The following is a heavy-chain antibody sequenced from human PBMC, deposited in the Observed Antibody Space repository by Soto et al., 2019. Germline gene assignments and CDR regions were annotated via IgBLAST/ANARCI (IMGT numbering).Heavy chain of an antibody. CDR2: ISAYNGNI. V-gene: IGHV1-18*01. J-gene: IGHJ4*02. CDR3: VRDLDGSGSYYTDY. CDR1: GYMFISYG. Sequence: ASVKVSCQASGYMFISYGINWVRQAPGQGLEWMGWISAYNGNIKYAQNLQGRVTMTTDTSTSTAYMEMRSLRSDDTAVYYCVRDLDGSGSYYTDYWGPGTLVTVSS. D-gene: IGHD3-10*01.